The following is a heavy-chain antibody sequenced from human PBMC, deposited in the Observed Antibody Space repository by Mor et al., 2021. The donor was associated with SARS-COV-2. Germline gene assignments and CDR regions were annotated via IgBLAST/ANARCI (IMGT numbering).Heavy chain of an antibody. J-gene: IGHJ6*02. V-gene: IGHV3-33*01. D-gene: IGHD2-2*01. Sequence: GWVAVIWYDGSNKYYADSVKGRFTISRDNSKNTLYLQMNSLRAEDTAVYYCARDHEWQAAASYYYYYGMDVWGQGT. CDR2: IWYDGSNK. CDR3: ARDHEWQAAASYYYYYGMDV.